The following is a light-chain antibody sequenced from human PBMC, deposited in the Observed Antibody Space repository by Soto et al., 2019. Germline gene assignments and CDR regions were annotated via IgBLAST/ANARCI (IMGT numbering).Light chain of an antibody. J-gene: IGKJ5*01. Sequence: DIQMTQSPSTLSASVGDRVTITCRASQRISLLLAWYQQKPGRAPTLLIYKASLLESGVPSRFSGSGSGTEFSLTINSLQPDDSATYYCQQYYTYPLTFGQGTRLEIK. CDR1: QRISLL. CDR2: KAS. V-gene: IGKV1-5*03. CDR3: QQYYTYPLT.